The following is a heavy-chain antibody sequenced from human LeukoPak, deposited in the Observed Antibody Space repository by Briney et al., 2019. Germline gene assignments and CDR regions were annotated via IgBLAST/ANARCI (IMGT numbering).Heavy chain of an antibody. CDR2: INHSGST. CDR1: GGSFSGYY. J-gene: IGHJ4*02. D-gene: IGHD3-16*01. CDR3: ARGGLGELRSLDY. Sequence: SETLSLTCAVYGGSFSGYYWSWIRQPPGKGLEWIGEINHSGSTNYNPSLKSRVTISVDTSKNQFSLKLSSVTAADTAVYYCARGGLGELRSLDYWGQGTLVTVSS. V-gene: IGHV4-34*01.